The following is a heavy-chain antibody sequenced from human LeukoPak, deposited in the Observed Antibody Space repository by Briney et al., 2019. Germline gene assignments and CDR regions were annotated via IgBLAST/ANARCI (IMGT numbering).Heavy chain of an antibody. Sequence: MTSETLSLTCTVSGGSVGTGSYYWSWIRQPAGRGLEWIGHIHTSGTMNYNASLKSRVRISVETSKNQFSLRLSSVTAADTAVYYCARLVVAATYSVLYYYYYYMDVWGKGTTVTISS. D-gene: IGHD2-15*01. CDR2: IHTSGTM. J-gene: IGHJ6*03. CDR3: ARLVVAATYSVLYYYYYYMDV. CDR1: GGSVGTGSYY. V-gene: IGHV4-61*09.